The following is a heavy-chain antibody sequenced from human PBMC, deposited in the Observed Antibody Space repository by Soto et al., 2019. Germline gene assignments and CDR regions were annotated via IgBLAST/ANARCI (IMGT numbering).Heavy chain of an antibody. Sequence: ASVKVSCKASGYTFTGYYMHWVRQAPGQGLEWMGWINPNSGGTNYAQKFQGWVTMTRDTSISTAYMELSRMRSDDTAEYYCARVKLGREDDAFDIWGQGTMVTVSS. D-gene: IGHD7-27*01. CDR2: INPNSGGT. V-gene: IGHV1-2*04. J-gene: IGHJ3*02. CDR3: ARVKLGREDDAFDI. CDR1: GYTFTGYY.